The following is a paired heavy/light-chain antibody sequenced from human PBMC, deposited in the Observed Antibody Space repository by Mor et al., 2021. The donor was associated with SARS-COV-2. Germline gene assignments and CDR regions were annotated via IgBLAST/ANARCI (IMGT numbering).Light chain of an antibody. CDR1: NLGDKY. V-gene: IGLV3-1*01. Sequence: SYALTQPPSVSVSPGQTASITCSGDNLGDKYACWYQQKPGQSPVLVIYQDNKRPSGIPERFSGSNSGNTATLTVSGTQAMDEADYYCQAWDRTYVVFGGGTKLTVL. J-gene: IGLJ2*01. CDR3: QAWDRTYVV. CDR2: QDN.
Heavy chain of an antibody. Sequence: QVQLQESGPGLVKPSETLSLTCTVSGDSVSSGSYYWSWIRQPPGKGLEYIGYISYSGSTNYNPSLKSRVTISVDTSKNQFSLKLNSVTAADTAVYYCARVTLGAYYGMEVWGQGTMVTVAS. V-gene: IGHV4-61*01. D-gene: IGHD3-16*01. J-gene: IGHJ6*02. CDR3: ARVTLGAYYGMEV. CDR2: ISYSGST. CDR1: GDSVSSGSYY.